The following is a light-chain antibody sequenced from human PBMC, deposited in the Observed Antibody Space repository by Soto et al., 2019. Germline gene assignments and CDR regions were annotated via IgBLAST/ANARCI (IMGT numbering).Light chain of an antibody. V-gene: IGKV2-40*01. CDR1: QSLLDSDDGNTY. CDR2: TVS. J-gene: IGKJ4*01. CDR3: MQRIEFPLT. Sequence: DIVMTQTPLSLTVTPGEPASISCRSSQSLLDSDDGNTYLDWYLQKPGQSPQLLIYTVSYRASGVPDRFSGSGSGTDFTLKISRVEDEDVGVYYCMQRIEFPLTFGGGPNVHIK.